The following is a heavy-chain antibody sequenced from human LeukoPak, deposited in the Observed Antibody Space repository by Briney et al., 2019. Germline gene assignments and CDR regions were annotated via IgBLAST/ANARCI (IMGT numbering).Heavy chain of an antibody. CDR2: IYPGDSDT. CDR3: AKLRWPEGDRSSFDF. D-gene: IGHD4-23*01. J-gene: IGHJ4*02. Sequence: GESLKISCKGSGYRFATYWIGWVRQMPGKGLEWMGIIYPGDSDTRYSPSFEGQVTISVDKSISTAYLQWSSLKASDTAMYYCAKLRWPEGDRSSFDFWGQGTLVTVSS. V-gene: IGHV5-51*01. CDR1: GYRFATYW.